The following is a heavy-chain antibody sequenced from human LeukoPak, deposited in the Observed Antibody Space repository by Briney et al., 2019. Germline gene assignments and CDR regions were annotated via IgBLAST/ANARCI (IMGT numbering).Heavy chain of an antibody. D-gene: IGHD1-26*01. Sequence: PAGSLRLSCAASGFTFSAYWMYWVRQAPGKGLVWVSRINTDGSSTAYADYVKGRFTISRDNAKNTLYLQVDSLRAEDTAVYYCARVGVGTTFDYWGQGTLVTVSS. CDR1: GFTFSAYW. V-gene: IGHV3-74*01. CDR2: INTDGSST. CDR3: ARVGVGTTFDY. J-gene: IGHJ4*02.